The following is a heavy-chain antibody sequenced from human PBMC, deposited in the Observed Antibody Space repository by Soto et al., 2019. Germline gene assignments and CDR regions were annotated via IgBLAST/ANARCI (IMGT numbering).Heavy chain of an antibody. J-gene: IGHJ4*02. CDR3: ATEVWVYYDFWSGYSDY. Sequence: EVQLVESGGGLVQPGGSLRLSCAASGFTFSSYWMSWVRQAPGKGLEWVANIKEDGSDMYYVDSVKGRVTISRDTAKNSLYLQMNSLRAEDTAVYYCATEVWVYYDFWSGYSDYWGQGTLVTVSS. CDR1: GFTFSSYW. V-gene: IGHV3-7*01. CDR2: IKEDGSDM. D-gene: IGHD3-3*01.